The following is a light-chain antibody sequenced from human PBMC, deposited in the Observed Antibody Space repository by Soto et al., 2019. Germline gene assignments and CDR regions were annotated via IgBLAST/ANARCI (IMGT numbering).Light chain of an antibody. V-gene: IGKV1-5*01. CDR3: QQYHRYQYT. J-gene: IGKJ2*01. CDR2: DAS. CDR1: QSISTW. Sequence: DIQMTQSPSTLSASVGDRVTITCRASQSISTWLAWYQQKPGKAPNLLIYDASSLESGVPSRFGGSGSGTEFTLTISSLQPDDFATYYCQQYHRYQYTFGQGTKLEIK.